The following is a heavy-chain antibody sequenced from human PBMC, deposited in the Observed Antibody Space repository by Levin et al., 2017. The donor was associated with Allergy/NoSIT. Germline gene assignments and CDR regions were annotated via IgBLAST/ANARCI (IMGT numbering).Heavy chain of an antibody. J-gene: IGHJ4*02. CDR1: GFYFRGFT. Sequence: PPGGSLRLSCAASGFYFRGFTMSWVRQAPGKGLEWVATVSQDGTVQHYADSVKGRFTISRDNAKDSLNLQMNSLRAEDTAVYFCARDSLIDNLWAASQYYFDRWGQGTLVTVSS. V-gene: IGHV3-7*01. CDR2: VSQDGTVQ. D-gene: IGHD2-21*01. CDR3: ARDSLIDNLWAASQYYFDR.